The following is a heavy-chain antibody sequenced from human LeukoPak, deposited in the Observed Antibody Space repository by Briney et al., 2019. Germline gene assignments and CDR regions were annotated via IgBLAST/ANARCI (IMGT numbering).Heavy chain of an antibody. Sequence: SETLSLTCTVSGGSISSYYWSWIRQPPGKGLEWIGYIYYSGSTNYNLSLKSRVTISVDTSKSQFSVKLSSVTAADTAVYYCARDGSSGWYAMGPFDPWGQGTLVTVSS. J-gene: IGHJ5*02. D-gene: IGHD6-19*01. CDR2: IYYSGST. V-gene: IGHV4-59*01. CDR1: GGSISSYY. CDR3: ARDGSSGWYAMGPFDP.